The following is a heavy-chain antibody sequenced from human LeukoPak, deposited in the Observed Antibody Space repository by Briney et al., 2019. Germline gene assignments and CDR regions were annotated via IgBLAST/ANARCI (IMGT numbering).Heavy chain of an antibody. CDR3: AKQLGYCSDGSCYFPY. V-gene: IGHV3-13*01. Sequence: GGSLRLSCAASGFTFSSYDMHWVRQATGKGLEWVSAIGTAGDTYYPGSVKGRFTISRENAKNSLYLQMNSLRAEDTAVYYCAKQLGYCSDGSCYFPYWGQGTLVTASS. D-gene: IGHD2-15*01. J-gene: IGHJ4*02. CDR2: IGTAGDT. CDR1: GFTFSSYD.